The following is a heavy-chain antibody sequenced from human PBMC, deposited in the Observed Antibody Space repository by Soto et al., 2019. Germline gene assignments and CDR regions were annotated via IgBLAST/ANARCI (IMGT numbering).Heavy chain of an antibody. D-gene: IGHD1-26*01. CDR2: ISGSGGST. J-gene: IGHJ6*02. CDR1: GITISSYA. Sequence: GFLRPSCAASGITISSYAMSWVRQAPGKGLEWVSAISGSGGSTYDADSLKGRFTIPRDNSKNTLHLQMNSLRAEDTAVYYCAKELGKDIVGATSHYYGMDVWGQGTTVTVSS. CDR3: AKELGKDIVGATSHYYGMDV. V-gene: IGHV3-23*01.